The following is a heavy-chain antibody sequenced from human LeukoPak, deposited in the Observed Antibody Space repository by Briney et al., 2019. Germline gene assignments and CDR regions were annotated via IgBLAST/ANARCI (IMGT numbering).Heavy chain of an antibody. D-gene: IGHD6-6*01. CDR1: GCSIISGYYY. Sequence: PSETLSLTCTVSGCSIISGYYYWGWIRQPPGKGLEWIGSVFYSGSTSYNPSFKSRITMSVDTSKNQFSLRLNSVTAADTAVYYCARNTSTIAPRPDSHYYYNYMDVWGKGTTVTVSS. CDR3: ARNTSTIAPRPDSHYYYNYMDV. CDR2: VFYSGST. V-gene: IGHV4-39*01. J-gene: IGHJ6*03.